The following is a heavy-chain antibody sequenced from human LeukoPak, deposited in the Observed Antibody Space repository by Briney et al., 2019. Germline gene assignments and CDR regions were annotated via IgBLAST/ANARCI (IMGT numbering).Heavy chain of an antibody. Sequence: QAGGSLRLSCAASGFTFSSYWMHWVRQAPGKGLVWVSRINSDGSSTRYADSAKGRFTIYRDNAKNTVYLQMNSLRAEDTAVYYCARGEAVASFDYWGQGTLVTVSS. CDR3: ARGEAVASFDY. CDR2: INSDGSST. CDR1: GFTFSSYW. J-gene: IGHJ4*02. D-gene: IGHD6-19*01. V-gene: IGHV3-74*01.